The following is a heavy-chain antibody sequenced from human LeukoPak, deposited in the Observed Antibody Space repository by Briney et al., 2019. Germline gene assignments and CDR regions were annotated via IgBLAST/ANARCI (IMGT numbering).Heavy chain of an antibody. D-gene: IGHD3-3*01. CDR2: INHSGST. J-gene: IGHJ4*02. CDR1: GGSFSGYY. V-gene: IGHV4-34*01. Sequence: SETLSLTCAVYGGSFSGYYWSWIRQPPGRGLEWIGEINHSGSTNYNPSLKSRVTISVDTSKNQFSLKLSSVTAADTAVYYCARGPRFLEWLLYPIWGQGTLVTVSS. CDR3: ARGPRFLEWLLYPI.